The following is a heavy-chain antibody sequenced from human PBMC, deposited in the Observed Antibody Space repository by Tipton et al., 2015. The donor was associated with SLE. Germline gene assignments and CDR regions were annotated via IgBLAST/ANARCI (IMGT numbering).Heavy chain of an antibody. Sequence: LVKPSETLSLTCAVYGASFSGHYWSWIRQPPGKGLEWIGEISHAGGAYYNPSLNSRVTISADTSKNQFSLKVTSVTAADTAVYYCVRHGAYYFDYWGQGSLVAVSS. D-gene: IGHD3-16*01. CDR2: ISHAGGA. J-gene: IGHJ4*02. CDR3: VRHGAYYFDY. CDR1: GASFSGHY. V-gene: IGHV4-34*01.